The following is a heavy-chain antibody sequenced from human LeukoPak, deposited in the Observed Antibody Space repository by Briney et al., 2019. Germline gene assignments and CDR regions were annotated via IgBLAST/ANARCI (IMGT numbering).Heavy chain of an antibody. J-gene: IGHJ4*02. V-gene: IGHV3-30-3*01. CDR3: ARDAYGDSPY. CDR2: ISYDGSNK. CDR1: GFTFSSYA. D-gene: IGHD4-17*01. Sequence: PGRSLRLSCAASGFTFSSYAMHWVRQAPGKGLEWVAVISYDGSNKYYADSVKGRFTISRDNSKNTLYLQMNSLRAEDTAVYYCARDAYGDSPYWGQGTLVTVSS.